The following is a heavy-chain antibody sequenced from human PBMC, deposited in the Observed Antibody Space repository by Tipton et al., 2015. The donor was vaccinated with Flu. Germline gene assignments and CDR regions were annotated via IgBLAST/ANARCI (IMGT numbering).Heavy chain of an antibody. CDR1: GGSISSSSYY. CDR3: ATKEVSYCSGGSCYSYYFDY. V-gene: IGHV4-39*01. D-gene: IGHD2-15*01. Sequence: TLSLTCTVSGGSISSSSYYWGWIRQPPGKGLEWIGSLYYSGSTYYNPSLKSRVTISVDTSKNQFSLKLSSVTAADTAVYYCATKEVSYCSGGSCYSYYFDYWGQGTLVTVSS. CDR2: LYYSGST. J-gene: IGHJ4*02.